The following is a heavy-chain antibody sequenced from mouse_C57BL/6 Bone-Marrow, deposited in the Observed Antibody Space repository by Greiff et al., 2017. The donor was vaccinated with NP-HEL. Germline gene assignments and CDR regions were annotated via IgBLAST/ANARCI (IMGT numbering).Heavy chain of an antibody. CDR2: IYPRSGNT. CDR3: ARFGAGYGAGFAY. CDR1: GYTFTSYG. J-gene: IGHJ3*01. Sequence: QVQLQQSGAELARPGASVKLSCKASGYTFTSYGISWVKQRTGQGLEWIGEIYPRSGNTYYNEKFKGKATLTADKSSSTAYMELRSLTSEDSAVFFCARFGAGYGAGFAYWGQGTLVTVSA. V-gene: IGHV1-81*01. D-gene: IGHD3-2*02.